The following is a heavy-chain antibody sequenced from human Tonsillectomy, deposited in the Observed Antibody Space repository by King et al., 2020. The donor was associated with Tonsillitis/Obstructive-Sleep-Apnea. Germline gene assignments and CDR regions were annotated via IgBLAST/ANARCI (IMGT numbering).Heavy chain of an antibody. Sequence: QLVQSGAEVKKPGASVKVSCKASGYTFTSYYMHWVRQAPGQGLEWMGIINPSGGSTGYAQKFQGRVTMTRDTSTSTVYMELSSLRSEDTAVYYCAREETTVTTVDYWGQGTLVTVSS. CDR3: AREETTVTTVDY. CDR2: INPSGGST. CDR1: GYTFTSYY. D-gene: IGHD4-17*01. J-gene: IGHJ4*02. V-gene: IGHV1-46*01.